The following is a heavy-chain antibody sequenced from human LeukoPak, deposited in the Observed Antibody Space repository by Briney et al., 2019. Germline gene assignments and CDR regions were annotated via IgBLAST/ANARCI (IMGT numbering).Heavy chain of an antibody. J-gene: IGHJ4*02. D-gene: IGHD4-17*01. CDR1: GGSISSSSYY. CDR2: INHSGST. V-gene: IGHV4-39*07. Sequence: SETLSLTCTVSGGSISSSSYYWGWIRQPPGKGLEWIGEINHSGSTNYNSSLKSRVTISVDTSKNQFSLKLSSVTAADTAVYYCARLNSATDYGEPFDYWGQGTLVTVSS. CDR3: ARLNSATDYGEPFDY.